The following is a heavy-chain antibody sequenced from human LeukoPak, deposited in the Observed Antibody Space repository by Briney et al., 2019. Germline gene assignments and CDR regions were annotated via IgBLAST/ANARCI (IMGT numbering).Heavy chain of an antibody. J-gene: IGHJ5*02. V-gene: IGHV4-38-2*02. CDR3: AREGDSSSVGWFDP. Sequence: SQSLSLTYTVSGYSVSSGYSWGWIRQPPGKGLEWTWSIYHSGRIYYNPSLKSRVTISVDTSKNQFSLKLSSVTAADTAVYYCAREGDSSSVGWFDPWGQGTLVTVSS. CDR2: IYHSGRI. CDR1: GYSVSSGYS. D-gene: IGHD6-13*01.